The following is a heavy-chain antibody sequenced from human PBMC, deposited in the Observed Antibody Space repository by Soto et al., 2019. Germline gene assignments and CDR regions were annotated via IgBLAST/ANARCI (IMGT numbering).Heavy chain of an antibody. J-gene: IGHJ6*02. CDR3: AGQPTAGSYYDLGSYYYYYAMDV. D-gene: IGHD3-10*01. CDR1: GDSVSSNTVA. CDR2: TYYRSKWYD. V-gene: IGHV6-1*01. Sequence: PSPTLSLTCAISGDSVSSNTVAWNWIRQSPSRGLEWLGRTYYRSKWYDDYAESVKSRVTISLDTSKNQFSLKLSSVTAADTAVYYCAGQPTAGSYYDLGSYYYYYAMDVWGQGTTVTVSS.